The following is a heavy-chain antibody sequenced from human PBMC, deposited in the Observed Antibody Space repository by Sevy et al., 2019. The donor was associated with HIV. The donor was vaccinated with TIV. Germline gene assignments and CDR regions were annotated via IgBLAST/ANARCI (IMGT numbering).Heavy chain of an antibody. CDR2: INRNSGGT. CDR3: ARDGGVTYYSDSSGPYGMDV. V-gene: IGHV1-2*02. J-gene: IGHJ6*02. Sequence: ASVKVSCKASGYTFTGYYMHWVRQAPGQGLEWMGWINRNSGGTNYAQKFQGRVTMTRDTSISTAYMELSRLRSDDTSVSYCARDGGVTYYSDSSGPYGMDVWGQGTTVTVSS. D-gene: IGHD3-22*01. CDR1: GYTFTGYY.